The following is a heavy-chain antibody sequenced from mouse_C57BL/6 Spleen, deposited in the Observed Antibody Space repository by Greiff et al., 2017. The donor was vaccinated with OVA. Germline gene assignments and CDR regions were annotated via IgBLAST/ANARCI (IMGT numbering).Heavy chain of an antibody. CDR1: GFTFSDYG. V-gene: IGHV5-15*01. CDR3: ARQGGNSNSYWYFDV. J-gene: IGHJ1*03. Sequence: EVQGVESGGGLVQPGGSLKLSCAASGFTFSDYGMAWVRQAPRKGPEWVAFISNLAYSIYYADTVTGRFTISRENAKNTLYLEMSSLRSEDTAMYYCARQGGNSNSYWYFDVWGTGTTVTVSS. D-gene: IGHD2-5*01. CDR2: ISNLAYSI.